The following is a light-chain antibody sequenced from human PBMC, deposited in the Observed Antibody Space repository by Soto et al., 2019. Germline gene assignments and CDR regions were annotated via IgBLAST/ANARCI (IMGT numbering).Light chain of an antibody. CDR1: SSDVGGYNY. CDR3: SSYTTISTYV. Sequence: QSALTQPASVSGSPRQAITISCTGTSSDVGGYNYVSWYQQHPGKAPKLMIYDVRNRPSGVSNRFSGSNSVNTASLTISGLQAEDEADYYCSSYTTISTYVFGTGTKLTVL. J-gene: IGLJ1*01. CDR2: DVR. V-gene: IGLV2-14*01.